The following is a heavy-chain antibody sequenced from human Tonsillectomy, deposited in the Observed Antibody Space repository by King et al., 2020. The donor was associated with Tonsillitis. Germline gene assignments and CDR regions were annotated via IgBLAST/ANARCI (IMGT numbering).Heavy chain of an antibody. J-gene: IGHJ6*02. D-gene: IGHD2-2*01. Sequence: HVQLQESGPGLVKPSGTLSLTCTVSGGSISSYYWTWIRQPAGKGLEWIGRIYFSGSTNYNPSLKSRVTMSVDTSKNQYSLKLSYVTAADTAVYYCARCPDCSTTSCPPEHYYGMDVWGQGTTVTVSS. CDR3: ARCPDCSTTSCPPEHYYGMDV. CDR2: IYFSGST. V-gene: IGHV4-4*07. CDR1: GGSISSYY.